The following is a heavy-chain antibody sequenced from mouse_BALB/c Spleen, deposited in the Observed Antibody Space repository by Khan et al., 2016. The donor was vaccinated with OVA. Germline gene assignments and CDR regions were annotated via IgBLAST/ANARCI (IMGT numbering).Heavy chain of an antibody. CDR1: GYTFTTYY. V-gene: IGHV1S56*01. Sequence: QVQLQQSGPELVKPGASVRISCKASGYTFTTYYIHWVKQRPGQGLQWIGWIYPGSVTTQYNEQFKGKATLTADKSSSTAYMQLSSLTSEDSAVYFAARDDYVVGDAMDYWGQGTSVTVSS. CDR3: ARDDYVVGDAMDY. J-gene: IGHJ4*01. CDR2: IYPGSVTT. D-gene: IGHD2-4*01.